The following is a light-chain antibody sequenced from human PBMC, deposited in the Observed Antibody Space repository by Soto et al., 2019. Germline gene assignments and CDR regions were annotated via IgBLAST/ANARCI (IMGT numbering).Light chain of an antibody. Sequence: QSAQTQPRSVSGSPGQSVTISCTGTSSDVGGYNYVSWYQQHPGKAPKLMIYDVSKRPSGVPDRFSGSKSGNTASLTISGLQAEDEADYYCCSYAGSYTVFGGGTKVTDL. CDR3: CSYAGSYTV. CDR1: SSDVGGYNY. V-gene: IGLV2-11*01. CDR2: DVS. J-gene: IGLJ2*01.